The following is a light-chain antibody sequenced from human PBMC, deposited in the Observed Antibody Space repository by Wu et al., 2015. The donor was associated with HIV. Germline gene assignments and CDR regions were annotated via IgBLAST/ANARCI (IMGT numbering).Light chain of an antibody. CDR2: GAS. J-gene: IGKJ1*01. Sequence: EIVMTQSPATLSVSPGERAALSCRASQSISNNLAWYQQRPGQASRLLIYGASSRATGIPDRFSGSGSGTDFTLTISRLEPEDFAVYYCQQYGSSLSWRFGQGTKVEIK. V-gene: IGKV3-20*01. CDR3: QQYGSSLSWR. CDR1: QSISNN.